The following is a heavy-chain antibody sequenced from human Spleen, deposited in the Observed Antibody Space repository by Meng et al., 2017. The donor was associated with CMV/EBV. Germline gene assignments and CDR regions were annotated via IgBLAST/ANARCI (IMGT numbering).Heavy chain of an antibody. CDR1: GGSISSSSYY. CDR3: ARILGRDYFDY. CDR2: IYYSRRT. J-gene: IGHJ4*02. V-gene: IGHV4-61*01. Sequence: GSLRLSCTVSGGSISSSSYYWNWIRQPPGKGLEWVGYIYYSRRTNYNPSLKSRVTISADMSKNQFSLKLSSVTAADTAVYYCARILGRDYFDYWGQGTLVTVSS.